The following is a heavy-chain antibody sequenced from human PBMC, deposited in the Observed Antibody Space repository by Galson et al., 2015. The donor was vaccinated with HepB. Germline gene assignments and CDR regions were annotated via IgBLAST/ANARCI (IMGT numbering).Heavy chain of an antibody. V-gene: IGHV3-21*01. CDR3: ARGGLRRTPRPYAFDI. J-gene: IGHJ3*02. CDR2: ISSSSSYI. D-gene: IGHD4-17*01. Sequence: SLRLSCAASGFTFSSYSMNWVRQAPGKGLEWVSSISSSSSYIYYADSVKGRFTISRDNAKNSLYLQVNSLRAEDTAVYYCARGGLRRTPRPYAFDIWGQGTMVTVSS. CDR1: GFTFSSYS.